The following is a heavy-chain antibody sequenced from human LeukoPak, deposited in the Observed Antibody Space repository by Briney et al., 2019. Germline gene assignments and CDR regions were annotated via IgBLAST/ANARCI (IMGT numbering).Heavy chain of an antibody. Sequence: PGGSLRLSCAASGFTFSGYSMSWVRQAPGKGPEWVSAISGSGGRTYYADSVKGRFTISRDKSKNTLYLQMNSLRAEDTAVYYCAKAGGDYLLADDYCIDVWGKGTTVTVSS. D-gene: IGHD4-17*01. V-gene: IGHV3-23*01. J-gene: IGHJ6*03. CDR2: ISGSGGRT. CDR1: GFTFSGYS. CDR3: AKAGGDYLLADDYCIDV.